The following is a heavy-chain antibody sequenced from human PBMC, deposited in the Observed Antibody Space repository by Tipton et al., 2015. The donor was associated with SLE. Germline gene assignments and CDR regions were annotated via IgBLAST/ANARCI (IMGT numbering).Heavy chain of an antibody. V-gene: IGHV3-7*01. D-gene: IGHD3-10*01. CDR1: GFTLSSYW. Sequence: SLRLSCVASGFTLSSYWMSWVRQAPGKGLEWVANIKQAGREKYYVDSVKGRFTISRDNAKNSLYLQMNSLRAEAKAVYYCARDMEYYGSGTWFDPWGQGTLVTVSS. CDR2: IKQAGREK. CDR3: ARDMEYYGSGTWFDP. J-gene: IGHJ5*02.